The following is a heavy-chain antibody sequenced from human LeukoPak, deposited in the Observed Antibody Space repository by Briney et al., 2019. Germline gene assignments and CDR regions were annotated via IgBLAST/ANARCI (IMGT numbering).Heavy chain of an antibody. D-gene: IGHD2-2*01. Sequence: SETLSLTCTVSGGSISSYYWSWIRQPPGKGLEWIGYIYYSGSTNYNPSLKSRVTISVDTSKNQFSLKLSSVTAADTAVYYCARARGRYCSSTSCYDAFDIWGQGTMVTVSS. V-gene: IGHV4-59*01. CDR2: IYYSGST. CDR3: ARARGRYCSSTSCYDAFDI. CDR1: GGSISSYY. J-gene: IGHJ3*02.